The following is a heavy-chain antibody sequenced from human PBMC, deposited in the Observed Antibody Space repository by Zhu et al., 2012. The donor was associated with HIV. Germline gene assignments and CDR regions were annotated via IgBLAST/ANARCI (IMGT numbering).Heavy chain of an antibody. CDR2: INYRGSV. CDR1: GVSISTSNYY. CDR3: ASHMTTIVCCAGSSGMDV. V-gene: IGHV4-39*07. Sequence: QVQLQESGPGLVKSSETLSLTCTVSGVSISTSNYYWGWIRQPPGKGLEWIGGINYRGSVYNNPSLKSRVTISIDKSNNQFSLKLSSVTAADTAMYHCASHMTTIVCCAGSSGMDVWGQGPRSPS. D-gene: IGHD5-24*01. J-gene: IGHJ6*02.